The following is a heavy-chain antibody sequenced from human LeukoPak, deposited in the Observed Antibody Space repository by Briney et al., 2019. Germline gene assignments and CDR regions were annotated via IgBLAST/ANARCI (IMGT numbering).Heavy chain of an antibody. CDR3: ARGHEFRNDFFGY. CDR2: ISPDGTTT. V-gene: IGHV3-48*03. Sequence: GGSLRLSCAASGFTFSSHEMNWVRQAPGKGLEYISYISPDGTTTYYADSVRGRFTISRDNVKNSMYLQLHSLRAEDTGLYYCARGHEFRNDFFGYWSKGTLVTVSS. J-gene: IGHJ4*02. D-gene: IGHD1-1*01. CDR1: GFTFSSHE.